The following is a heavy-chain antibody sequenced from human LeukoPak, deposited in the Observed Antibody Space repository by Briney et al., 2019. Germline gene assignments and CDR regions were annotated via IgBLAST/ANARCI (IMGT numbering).Heavy chain of an antibody. J-gene: IGHJ4*02. CDR1: GFRFSTYG. V-gene: IGHV3-23*01. D-gene: IGHD4-17*01. CDR3: ARDRYGDFIPLFDY. Sequence: GGSLRLSCTDSGFRFSTYGMRWVRQAPGRGLEWVSGLSGSGTITYYADAVKGRFTISRDNSKNMLYLQMNSLRAEDTAIYYCARDRYGDFIPLFDYWGQGTLLSVSS. CDR2: LSGSGTIT.